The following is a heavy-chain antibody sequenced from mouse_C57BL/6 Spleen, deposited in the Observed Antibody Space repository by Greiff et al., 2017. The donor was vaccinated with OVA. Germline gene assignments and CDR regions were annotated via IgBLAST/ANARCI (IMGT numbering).Heavy chain of an antibody. V-gene: IGHV3-6*01. CDR3: ARDRVVDGFAY. CDR2: ISYDGSN. J-gene: IGHJ3*01. Sequence: VQLKESGPGLVKPSQSLSLTCSVTGYSITSGYYWNWIRQPPGNKLEWMGHISYDGSNNYNPSLKNRIPITRDTSKNQLFLKLNSVTTEDTATYYCARDRVVDGFAYWGQGTLVTVSA. CDR1: GYSITSGYY. D-gene: IGHD1-1*01.